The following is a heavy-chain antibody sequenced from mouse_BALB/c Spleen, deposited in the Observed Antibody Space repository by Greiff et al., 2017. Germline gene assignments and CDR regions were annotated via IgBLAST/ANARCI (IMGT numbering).Heavy chain of an antibody. CDR1: GFSLTSYG. V-gene: IGHV2-4-1*01. CDR2: IWSGGST. CDR3: ASFYDGYYHWYFDV. J-gene: IGHJ1*01. Sequence: QVQLKQSGPGLVQPSQSLSITCTVSGFSLTSYGVHWVRQSPGKGLEWLGVIWSGGSTDYNAAFISRLSISKDNSKSQVFFKMNSLQADDTAIYYCASFYDGYYHWYFDVWGAGTTVTVSS. D-gene: IGHD2-3*01.